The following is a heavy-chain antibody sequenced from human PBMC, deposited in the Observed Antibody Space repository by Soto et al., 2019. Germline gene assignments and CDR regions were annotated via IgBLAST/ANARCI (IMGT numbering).Heavy chain of an antibody. CDR2: INPDNGGT. CDR1: GYTFAGPS. D-gene: IGHD2-21*02. J-gene: IGHJ4*02. V-gene: IGHV1-2*02. CDR3: AISRYCSVYCYTNSLYYFDY. Sequence: RASVKVSCKASGYTFAGPSIHWVRQAPGQGLEWMGWINPDNGGTNYAQRFQGRVTMTRDTSISTAYMELSKLRSDDTAVYYCAISRYCSVYCYTNSLYYFDYRGQGALVTVSS.